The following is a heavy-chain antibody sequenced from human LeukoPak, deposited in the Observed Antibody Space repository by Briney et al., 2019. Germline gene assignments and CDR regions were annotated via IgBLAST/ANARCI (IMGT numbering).Heavy chain of an antibody. CDR2: ISSSSSYI. Sequence: GGTLRLSCAASGFTFSSYSMNWVRQAPGKGLEWVSSISSSSSYIYYADSVKGRFTISRDNAKNYLHLQMNSVRAEATAVYYCARVIAFRAYMDVWGKGATVTVSS. V-gene: IGHV3-21*01. CDR3: ARVIAFRAYMDV. D-gene: IGHD3-16*02. J-gene: IGHJ6*03. CDR1: GFTFSSYS.